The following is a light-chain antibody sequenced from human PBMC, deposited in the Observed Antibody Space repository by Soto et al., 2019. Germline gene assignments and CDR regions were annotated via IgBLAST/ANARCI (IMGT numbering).Light chain of an antibody. CDR3: KSFTTSDTYV. V-gene: IGLV2-14*01. CDR1: SSDVGAYNY. CDR2: DVS. Sequence: ALTQPASVSGSPGQSIAISCTGTSSDVGAYNYVSWYLQYPGKAPKLVIFDVSFRPSGVSNRFSGSKSGNTASLTISGLQAEDEADYYCKSFTTSDTYVFGTGTKVTVL. J-gene: IGLJ1*01.